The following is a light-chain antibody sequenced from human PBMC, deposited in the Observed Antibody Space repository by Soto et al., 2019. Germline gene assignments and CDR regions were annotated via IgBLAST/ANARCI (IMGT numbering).Light chain of an antibody. CDR1: TSDISGYNY. V-gene: IGLV2-14*03. CDR2: DVS. CDR3: TSYTSSTLI. Sequence: QSVLTQPASVSGSPGQSITISCTGTTSDISGYNYVSWYQHHPGKVPKLLIYDVSNRPSGVSDRFSGSKSGSSASLTISGLQVEDECDYYCTSYTSSTLIFGGGTKLTVL. J-gene: IGLJ2*01.